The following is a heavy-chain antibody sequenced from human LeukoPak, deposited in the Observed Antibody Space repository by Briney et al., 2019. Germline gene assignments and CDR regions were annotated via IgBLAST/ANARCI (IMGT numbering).Heavy chain of an antibody. V-gene: IGHV3-21*06. Sequence: GGSLRLSCAASGFTFNNYAMSWVRQAPGKGLEWVSGISGSTTGIYYADSVKGRFTISRDNSKNSLYLQMNSLRAEDTAVYYCARALIGYYFDYWGQGTLVTVSS. CDR2: ISGSTTGI. CDR3: ARALIGYYFDY. D-gene: IGHD2-8*01. CDR1: GFTFNNYA. J-gene: IGHJ4*02.